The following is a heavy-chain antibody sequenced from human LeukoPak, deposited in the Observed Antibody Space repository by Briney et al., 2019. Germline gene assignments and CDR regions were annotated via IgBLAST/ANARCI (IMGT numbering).Heavy chain of an antibody. J-gene: IGHJ4*02. Sequence: PGGSLRLSCAASGFTFSSYWMSWVRQAPGKGLEWVANIKQDGSEKYYVDSVKGRFTISRDNAKNSLYLQMNSLRAEDTAVCYCARDGFYCSGGSCYSDYWGQGTLVTVSS. D-gene: IGHD2-15*01. CDR3: ARDGFYCSGGSCYSDY. CDR2: IKQDGSEK. V-gene: IGHV3-7*01. CDR1: GFTFSSYW.